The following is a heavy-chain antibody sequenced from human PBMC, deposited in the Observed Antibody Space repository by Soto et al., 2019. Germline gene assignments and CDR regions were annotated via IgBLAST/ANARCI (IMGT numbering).Heavy chain of an antibody. CDR2: IWYDGSNK. CDR1: GFTFTSYG. V-gene: IGHV3-33*01. Sequence: QVQLVESGGGVVHPGTSLRLSCAASGFTFTSYGLHWVRQAPGKGLEWVAFIWYDGSNKYYADSVEGRFTISRDNSRNTLYLEMNSLRAEDTAMCYYVRGELPGEYCFDYWGQGTLVTVSS. J-gene: IGHJ4*02. CDR3: VRGELPGEYCFDY. D-gene: IGHD3-10*01.